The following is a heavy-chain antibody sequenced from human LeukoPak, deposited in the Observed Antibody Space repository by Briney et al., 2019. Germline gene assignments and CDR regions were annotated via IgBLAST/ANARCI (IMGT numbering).Heavy chain of an antibody. CDR3: ARGGSIVVVVAATPSNWFDP. D-gene: IGHD2-15*01. CDR2: MNPNSGNT. Sequence: ASVKVSCKASGYTFTSYDINWVRQATGQGLEWMGWMNPNSGNTGYAQKLQGRVTMTTDTSTSTAYMELRSLRSDDTAVYYCARGGSIVVVVAATPSNWFDPWGQGALVTVSS. J-gene: IGHJ5*02. V-gene: IGHV1-8*01. CDR1: GYTFTSYD.